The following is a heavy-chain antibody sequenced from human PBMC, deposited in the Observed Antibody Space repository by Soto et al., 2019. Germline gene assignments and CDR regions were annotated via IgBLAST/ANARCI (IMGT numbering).Heavy chain of an antibody. CDR1: GGSISSYY. Sequence: SETLSLTCTVSGGSISSYYWSWIRQPPGKGLEWIGYIYYSGSTNYNPSLKSRVTISVDTSKNQFSLKLSSVTAADTAGYYCARDSAETSKGSRGLDDWGEGTLVTVYS. CDR2: IYYSGST. V-gene: IGHV4-59*01. J-gene: IGHJ4*02. CDR3: ARDSAETSKGSRGLDD.